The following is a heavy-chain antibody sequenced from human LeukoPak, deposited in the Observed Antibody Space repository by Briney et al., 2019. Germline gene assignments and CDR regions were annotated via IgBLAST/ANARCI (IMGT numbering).Heavy chain of an antibody. D-gene: IGHD5-18*01. CDR2: ISSSSSTI. CDR3: ARDLGYSYGHHYYYYGMDV. J-gene: IGHJ6*02. Sequence: GGSLRLSCTASGFTFSSYAMTWVRQAPGKGLEWVSYISSSSSTIYYADSVKGRFTISRDNAKNSLYLQMNSLRDEDTAVYYCARDLGYSYGHHYYYYGMDVWGQGTTVTVSS. V-gene: IGHV3-48*02. CDR1: GFTFSSYA.